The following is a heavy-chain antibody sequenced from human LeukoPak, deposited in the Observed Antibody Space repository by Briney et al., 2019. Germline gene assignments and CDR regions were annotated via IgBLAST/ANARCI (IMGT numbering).Heavy chain of an antibody. CDR1: GGSISSYY. J-gene: IGHJ3*02. V-gene: IGHV4-59*12. D-gene: IGHD6-25*01. CDR3: ARGGGDAFDI. CDR2: IYDSGST. Sequence: ASETLSLTCTVSGGSISSYYWSWIRQPPGKGLEWIGYIYDSGSTYYNPSLKSRVTISVDTSKNQFSLKLSSVTAADTAVYYCARGGGDAFDIWGQGTMVTVSS.